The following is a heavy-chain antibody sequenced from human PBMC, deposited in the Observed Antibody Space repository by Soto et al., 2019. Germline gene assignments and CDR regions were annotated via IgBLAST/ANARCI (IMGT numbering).Heavy chain of an antibody. CDR2: ISHDGSNE. D-gene: IGHD5-18*01. J-gene: IGHJ4*02. CDR1: GFSFSSYG. V-gene: IGHV3-30*18. Sequence: GGSLRLSCAASGFSFSSYGMHCVRQAPGTGLEWVAVISHDGSNENYAESVKGRFTIPRDNSKNTLYLQMNSLRAEDTAVYYCAKLGGRIQLWFSFDYWGQGTLVTVCS. CDR3: AKLGGRIQLWFSFDY.